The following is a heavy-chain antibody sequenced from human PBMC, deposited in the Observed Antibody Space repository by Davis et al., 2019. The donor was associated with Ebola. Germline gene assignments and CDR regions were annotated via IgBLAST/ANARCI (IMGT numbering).Heavy chain of an antibody. CDR2: ISSSGSTI. CDR3: ASQGGDYDSSGYYYTAEYFQH. Sequence: GGSLRLSCAASGFTFSDYYMSWIRQAPGKGLEWVSYISSSGSTIYYADSVKGRFTISRDNAKNSLYLQMNSLRAEDTAVYYCASQGGDYDSSGYYYTAEYFQHWGQGTLVTVSS. D-gene: IGHD3-22*01. V-gene: IGHV3-11*01. CDR1: GFTFSDYY. J-gene: IGHJ1*01.